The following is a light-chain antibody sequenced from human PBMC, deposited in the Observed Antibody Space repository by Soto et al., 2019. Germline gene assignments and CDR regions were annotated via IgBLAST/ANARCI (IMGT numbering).Light chain of an antibody. CDR2: EVT. V-gene: IGLV2-14*03. J-gene: IGLJ2*01. CDR1: SSDVGGYNY. Sequence: QSVLTQPASVSGSPGQSITISCTGTSSDVGGYNYVSWYQQHPGKAPKLMIYEVTNRPSGVSTRFSGSKSGNTASLTISGLQAEDEADYYCSSYTIFNTVVFGGGTKLTVL. CDR3: SSYTIFNTVV.